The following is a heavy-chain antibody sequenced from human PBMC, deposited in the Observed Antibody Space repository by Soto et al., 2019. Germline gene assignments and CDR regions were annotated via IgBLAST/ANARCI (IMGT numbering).Heavy chain of an antibody. CDR2: IYYSGST. Sequence: QVQLQESGPGLVKPSETLSLTCTVSGGSISSYYWSWIRQPPGKGLEWIGYIYYSGSTNYNPSLKIRVTISVDTSKNQFSLKLSSVTAADTAVYYCARWLRPYYFDYWGQGTLVTVSS. J-gene: IGHJ4*02. CDR3: ARWLRPYYFDY. V-gene: IGHV4-59*01. CDR1: GGSISSYY. D-gene: IGHD5-12*01.